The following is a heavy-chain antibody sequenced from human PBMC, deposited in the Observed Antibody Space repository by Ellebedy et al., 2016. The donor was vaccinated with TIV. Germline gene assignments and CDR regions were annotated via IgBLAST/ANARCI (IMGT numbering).Heavy chain of an antibody. CDR2: ISGSGADT. Sequence: GESLKISCVISGFTFRSYSMSSVRQAPGKGLEWVSTISGSGADTYYADSVKGRLTISRDNSKDTVTLEMNNLGADDTAVYYCVREATVSTGLDSWGQGTLVTVSS. D-gene: IGHD4-11*01. CDR3: VREATVSTGLDS. J-gene: IGHJ4*02. CDR1: GFTFRSYS. V-gene: IGHV3-23*01.